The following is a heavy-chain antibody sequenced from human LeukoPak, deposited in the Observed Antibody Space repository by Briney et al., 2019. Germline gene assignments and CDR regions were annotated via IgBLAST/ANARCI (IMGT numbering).Heavy chain of an antibody. V-gene: IGHV4-4*07. CDR1: GGSIHSY. D-gene: IGHD3-10*01. CDR2: ISGSGTI. Sequence: SETPSLTCTVSGGSIHSYWSWIRQPAGKGLELIGRISGSGTITYNPALQSRLTISIDTSKNQFSLKLMSVTAADTAVYYCARDSGTTGEVKFDPWGQGTLVTVSS. CDR3: ARDSGTTGEVKFDP. J-gene: IGHJ5*02.